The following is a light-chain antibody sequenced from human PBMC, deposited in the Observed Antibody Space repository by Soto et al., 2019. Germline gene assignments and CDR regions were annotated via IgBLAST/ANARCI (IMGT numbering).Light chain of an antibody. CDR1: QSVSSS. V-gene: IGKV3D-15*01. J-gene: IGKJ1*01. Sequence: EFVLTQSPDTPSLSPGERATLSCRASQSVSSSSLAWYQQKPGQAPRLLIYGASNRAAGIPARFSGSGSGTEFTLTISSLQSEDFAVYYCQQYNQWPPWTFGQGTKVDIK. CDR2: GAS. CDR3: QQYNQWPPWT.